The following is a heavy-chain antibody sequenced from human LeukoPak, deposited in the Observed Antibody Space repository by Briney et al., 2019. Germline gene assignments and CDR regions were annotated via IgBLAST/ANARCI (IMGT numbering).Heavy chain of an antibody. CDR2: ISYDGSIS. Sequence: GGSLRLSCAASGFTFNSYAVHWVRQAPGKGLEWVAVISYDGSISFYAASVKGRLTISRDNSKNTLYLQMDSLRAEDTALYFCARDRRYCSGGSCYFDYFFDYWGQGTLVTVSS. V-gene: IGHV3-30-3*01. CDR1: GFTFNSYA. CDR3: ARDRRYCSGGSCYFDYFFDY. D-gene: IGHD2-15*01. J-gene: IGHJ4*02.